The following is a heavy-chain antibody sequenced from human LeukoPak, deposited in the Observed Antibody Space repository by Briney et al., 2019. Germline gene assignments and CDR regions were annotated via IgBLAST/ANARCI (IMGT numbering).Heavy chain of an antibody. CDR1: GGSFSGYN. CDR2: INHSGST. CDR3: ASRYYYDSSGYYTILFDYFDY. J-gene: IGHJ4*02. V-gene: IGHV4-34*01. Sequence: PSETLPLTCAVYGGSFSGYNWSWIRQPPGKGLEWIGEINHSGSTNYNPSLKSRVTISVDTSKNQFSLKLSSVTAADTAVYYCASRYYYDSSGYYTILFDYFDYWGQGTLVTVSS. D-gene: IGHD3-22*01.